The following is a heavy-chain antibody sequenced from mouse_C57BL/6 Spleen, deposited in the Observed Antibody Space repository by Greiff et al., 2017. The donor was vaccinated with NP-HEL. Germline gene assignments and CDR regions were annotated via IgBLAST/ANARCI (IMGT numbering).Heavy chain of an antibody. Sequence: EVQLQQSVAELVRPGASVKLSCTASGFNIKNTYMHWVKQRPEQGLEWIGRIDPANGNTKYAPKFQGKATITADPSSNTAYLQLSSLTSEDTAIYYCARIPLNYYGSSYVYFDYWGQGTTLTVSS. D-gene: IGHD1-1*01. CDR1: GFNIKNTY. CDR2: IDPANGNT. CDR3: ARIPLNYYGSSYVYFDY. J-gene: IGHJ2*01. V-gene: IGHV14-3*01.